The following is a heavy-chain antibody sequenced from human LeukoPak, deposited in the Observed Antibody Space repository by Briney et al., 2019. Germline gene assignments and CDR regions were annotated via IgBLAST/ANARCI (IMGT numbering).Heavy chain of an antibody. D-gene: IGHD5-18*01. V-gene: IGHV4-59*01. Sequence: SETLSLTCTVSGGSISNYFWSWIRQAPGKGLEYIGFIYYSGNTNYNPSFKSRVTISVDTSKKQFSLKLSSVTAADTAVYYCARGTRGYSYGFDYWGQGTLVTVSS. J-gene: IGHJ4*02. CDR2: IYYSGNT. CDR3: ARGTRGYSYGFDY. CDR1: GGSISNYF.